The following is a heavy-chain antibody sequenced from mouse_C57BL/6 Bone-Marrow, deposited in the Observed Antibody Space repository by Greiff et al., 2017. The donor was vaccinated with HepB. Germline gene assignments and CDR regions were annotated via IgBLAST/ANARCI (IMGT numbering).Heavy chain of an antibody. CDR1: GFTFSDYG. D-gene: IGHD4-1*01. V-gene: IGHV5-17*01. J-gene: IGHJ2*01. CDR2: ISSGSSTI. Sequence: EVQLVESGGGLVKPGGSLKLSCAASGFTFSDYGMHWVRQAPEKGLEWVAYISSGSSTIYYADTVKVRFTISRDNAKNTLFLQMTSLRSEDTAMYYCARLGRDFDYWGQGTTLTVSS. CDR3: ARLGRDFDY.